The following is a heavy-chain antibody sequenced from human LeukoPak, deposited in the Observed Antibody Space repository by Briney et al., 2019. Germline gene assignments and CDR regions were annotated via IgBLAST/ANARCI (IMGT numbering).Heavy chain of an antibody. CDR1: GFNFSSYW. D-gene: IGHD1-26*01. Sequence: GGSLRLSCAASGFNFSSYWMHWVRQAPGKGLVWISRINFDGTTTSYADSVKGRFTISRDNAKNSLFLQMNSLRAEDTAVYYCARGRNLGREVPPYYFDYWGQGTLVTVSS. CDR2: INFDGTTT. CDR3: ARGRNLGREVPPYYFDY. J-gene: IGHJ4*02. V-gene: IGHV3-74*01.